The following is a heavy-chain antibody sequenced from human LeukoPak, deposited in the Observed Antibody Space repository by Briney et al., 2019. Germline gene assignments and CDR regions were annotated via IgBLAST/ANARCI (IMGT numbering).Heavy chain of an antibody. CDR1: GGSISSYY. CDR3: ARLSYSSGIDY. CDR2: IYYSGST. J-gene: IGHJ4*02. V-gene: IGHV4-59*12. Sequence: SETLSLTCTVSGGSISSYYWSWIRQPPGKGLEWIGSIYYSGSTYYNPSLKSRVTISVDTSKNQFSLKLSSVTAADTAVYYCARLSYSSGIDYWGQGTLVTVSS. D-gene: IGHD6-19*01.